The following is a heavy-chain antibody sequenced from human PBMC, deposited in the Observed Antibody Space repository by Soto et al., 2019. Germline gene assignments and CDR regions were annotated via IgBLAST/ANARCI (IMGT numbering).Heavy chain of an antibody. V-gene: IGHV6-1*01. CDR2: TYYRSKWYN. Sequence: PSQTLSLTCAISGDSVSSNSAAWNWIRQSPSRGLEWLGRTYYRSKWYNDYAVSVKSRITINPDTSKNQFSLQLNSVTPEDTVVYYCARDYGDPWQNYYYMDVWGKGTTVTVSS. J-gene: IGHJ6*03. D-gene: IGHD4-17*01. CDR3: ARDYGDPWQNYYYMDV. CDR1: GDSVSSNSAA.